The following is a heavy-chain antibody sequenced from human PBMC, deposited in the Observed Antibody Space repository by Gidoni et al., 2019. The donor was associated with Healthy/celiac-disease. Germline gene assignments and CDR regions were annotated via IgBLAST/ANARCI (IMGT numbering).Heavy chain of an antibody. Sequence: QVQLQQWGAGLLKPSETLSLTCAVYGGSFSGYYWSWIRQPPGKGLEWIGEINHSGSTNYNPSLKSRVTISVDTSKNQFSLKLSSVTAADTAVYYCARGPSYDYVWGSYRQSSRNDYWGQGTLVTVSS. CDR2: INHSGST. D-gene: IGHD3-16*02. J-gene: IGHJ4*02. CDR3: ARGPSYDYVWGSYRQSSRNDY. CDR1: GGSFSGYY. V-gene: IGHV4-34*01.